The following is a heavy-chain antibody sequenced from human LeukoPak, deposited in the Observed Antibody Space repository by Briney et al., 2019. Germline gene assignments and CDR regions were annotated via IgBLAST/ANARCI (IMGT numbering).Heavy chain of an antibody. D-gene: IGHD5-18*01. V-gene: IGHV4-34*01. Sequence: PSETLSLTCAVYGGSFSGYYWSWIRQPPGKGLEWIGEINHSGSTNYNPSLKSRVTISVDTSKNQFSLKLSSVTAADTAVYYCAREGWRGYSPLPSYWGQGTLVTVSS. J-gene: IGHJ4*02. CDR2: INHSGST. CDR1: GGSFSGYY. CDR3: AREGWRGYSPLPSY.